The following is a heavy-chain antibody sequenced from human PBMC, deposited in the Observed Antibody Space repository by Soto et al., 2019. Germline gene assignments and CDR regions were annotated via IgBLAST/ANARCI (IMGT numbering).Heavy chain of an antibody. D-gene: IGHD2-15*01. CDR2: INHSGST. CDR1: GGSFSGYY. CDR3: ASSYCSGGSCFDAFDI. V-gene: IGHV4-34*01. J-gene: IGHJ3*02. Sequence: SETLSLTCAVYGGSFSGYYWSWIRQPPGKGLEWIGEINHSGSTNYNPSLKSRVTISVDTSKNQFSLKLSSVTAADTAVYYCASSYCSGGSCFDAFDIWGQGTRVTVSS.